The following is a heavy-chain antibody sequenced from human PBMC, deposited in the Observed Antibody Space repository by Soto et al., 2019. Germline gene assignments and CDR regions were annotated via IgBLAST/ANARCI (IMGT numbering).Heavy chain of an antibody. D-gene: IGHD3-10*01. CDR2: ISGSSNTI. V-gene: IGHV3-48*02. Sequence: EVQLVESGGGLIQRGGSLRLSCAASGFTLSTYSLNWVCQAPRKGLEWRSYISGSSNTIYYADSVKGRFTISRDNAKNSLYLQMNSLRDEDTAVYFCARGFDLQYGMDVWCQGTTVTVSS. CDR1: GFTLSTYS. J-gene: IGHJ6*02. CDR3: ARGFDLQYGMDV.